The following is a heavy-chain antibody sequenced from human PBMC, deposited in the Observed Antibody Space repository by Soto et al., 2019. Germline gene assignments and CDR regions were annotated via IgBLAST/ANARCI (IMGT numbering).Heavy chain of an antibody. CDR1: GGTFSSYT. Sequence: ASVKVSCKASGGTFSSYTISWVRQAPGQGLEWMGRIIPILGIANYAQKFQGRVTITADKSTSTAYMELSSLGSEDTAVYYCAREGRYNWTLTGGYYYYYMDVWGKGTTVTVSS. J-gene: IGHJ6*03. D-gene: IGHD1-20*01. CDR2: IIPILGIA. CDR3: AREGRYNWTLTGGYYYYYMDV. V-gene: IGHV1-69*04.